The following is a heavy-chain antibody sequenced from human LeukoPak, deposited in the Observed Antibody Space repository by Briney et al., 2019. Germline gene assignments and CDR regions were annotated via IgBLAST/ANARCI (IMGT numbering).Heavy chain of an antibody. J-gene: IGHJ4*02. D-gene: IGHD3-22*01. CDR3: AEDLSADNYDSSGYVDY. V-gene: IGHV3-23*01. CDR1: GFTFSSYA. Sequence: GGSLRLSCAASGFTFSSYAMSWVRQAPGKGLEWVSAISGSGGSTYYADSVKGRFTISRDNSKNTLYLQMNSLRAEDTAVYYCAEDLSADNYDSSGYVDYWGQGTLVTVSS. CDR2: ISGSGGST.